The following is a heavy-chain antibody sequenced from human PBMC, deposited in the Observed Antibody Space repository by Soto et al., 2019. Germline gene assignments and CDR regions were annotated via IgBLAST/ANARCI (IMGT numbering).Heavy chain of an antibody. Sequence: GGSLRLSCAASGFTFSSYGMHWVRQAPGKGLEWVAVIWYDGSNKYYADSVKGRFTISRDNSKNTLYLQMNSLRAEDTAVYYCVRDLLLWFGELPYYYYGMDVWGQGTTVTVSS. CDR3: VRDLLLWFGELPYYYYGMDV. D-gene: IGHD3-10*01. V-gene: IGHV3-33*01. CDR2: IWYDGSNK. CDR1: GFTFSSYG. J-gene: IGHJ6*02.